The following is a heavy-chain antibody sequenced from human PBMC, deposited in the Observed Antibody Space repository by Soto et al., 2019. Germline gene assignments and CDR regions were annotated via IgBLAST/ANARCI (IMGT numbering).Heavy chain of an antibody. CDR1: GGSISSYY. CDR3: AREEYYYDSSGYYQGWFDP. CDR2: IYYTGST. Sequence: TSETLSLTCTVSGGSISSYYWSWIRQPPGKGLERIGYIYYTGSTNYNPSLKSRVTISVDTSKNQFSLKLSSVTAADTAVYYCAREEYYYDSSGYYQGWFDPWGQGTLVTVSS. V-gene: IGHV4-59*12. J-gene: IGHJ5*02. D-gene: IGHD3-22*01.